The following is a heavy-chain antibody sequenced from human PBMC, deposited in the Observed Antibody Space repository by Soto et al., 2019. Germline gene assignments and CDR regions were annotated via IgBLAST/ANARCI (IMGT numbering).Heavy chain of an antibody. D-gene: IGHD1-26*01. CDR1: GFTFDDYA. Sequence: PGGSLRLSCAASGFTFDDYAMHWVRQAPGKGLEWVSGISWNSGSIGYADSVKGRFTISRDNAKNSLYLQMNSLRAEDTALYYCAKVETAGSYLTYYFDYWGQGT. V-gene: IGHV3-9*01. CDR3: AKVETAGSYLTYYFDY. J-gene: IGHJ4*02. CDR2: ISWNSGSI.